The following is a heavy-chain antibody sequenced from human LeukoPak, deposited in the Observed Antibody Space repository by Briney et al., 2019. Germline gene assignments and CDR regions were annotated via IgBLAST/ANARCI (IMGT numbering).Heavy chain of an antibody. CDR1: GFTVSSNY. V-gene: IGHV3-15*01. CDR2: IKSKTDGGTT. D-gene: IGHD3-22*01. CDR3: TTGAHYDSSGYFQMAGY. Sequence: GGSLRLSCAAAGFTVSSNYMSWVRQAPGKGLEWVGRIKSKTDGGTTDYAAPVKGRFTISRDDSKNTLYLQMNSLKTEDTAVYYCTTGAHYDSSGYFQMAGYWGQGTLVTVSS. J-gene: IGHJ4*02.